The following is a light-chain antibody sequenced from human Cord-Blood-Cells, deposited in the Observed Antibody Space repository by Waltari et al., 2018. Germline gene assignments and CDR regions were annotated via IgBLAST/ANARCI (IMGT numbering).Light chain of an antibody. V-gene: IGLV2-23*01. J-gene: IGLJ3*02. CDR1: SSDVGCYNL. CDR3: CSYAGSSTWV. Sequence: QSALTQPDSGSGSPGQSLTISCTGTSSDVGCYNLVSWYQQHPGKAPQLLIYAGSKRPSGVSNRFSGSKSGNTASLTISWLQAEDEADYYCCSYAGSSTWVFGGGTKLTVL. CDR2: AGS.